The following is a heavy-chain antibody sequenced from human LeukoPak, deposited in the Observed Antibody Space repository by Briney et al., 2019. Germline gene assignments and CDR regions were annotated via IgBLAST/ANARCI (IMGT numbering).Heavy chain of an antibody. D-gene: IGHD2-21*02. Sequence: SETLSLTCTVSGGSISNYYWSWIRQPPGKGLEWIGYIYYSGSTNYNPSLKSRVTISVDTSKNQFSLQLSSVTAADTAVYYCASLAYCGGDCYEAANWYFDLWGRGTLVTVSS. V-gene: IGHV4-59*08. J-gene: IGHJ2*01. CDR1: GGSISNYY. CDR2: IYYSGST. CDR3: ASLAYCGGDCYEAANWYFDL.